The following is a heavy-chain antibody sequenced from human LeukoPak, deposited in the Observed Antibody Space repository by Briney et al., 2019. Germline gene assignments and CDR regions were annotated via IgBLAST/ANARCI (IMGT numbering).Heavy chain of an antibody. Sequence: PGGSLRLSCAASGFTISRYWMSWVRQAPGKGLEWVANIDLDGSEKFYADSVKGRFTVSRDNAQNSLYLQMYSLRAEDTAVYYCARDWGATTSVFDYWGQGILVTVSS. CDR3: ARDWGATTSVFDY. J-gene: IGHJ4*02. D-gene: IGHD3-16*01. CDR1: GFTISRYW. CDR2: IDLDGSEK. V-gene: IGHV3-7*01.